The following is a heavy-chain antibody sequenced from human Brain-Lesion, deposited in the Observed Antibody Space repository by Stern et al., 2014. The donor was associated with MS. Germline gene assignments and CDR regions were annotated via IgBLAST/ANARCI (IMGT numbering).Heavy chain of an antibody. CDR3: ARIDRGNYDFWSGYYDYWFDP. D-gene: IGHD3-3*01. CDR1: GFTFSDYW. CDR2: INQDGRDK. J-gene: IGHJ5*02. V-gene: IGHV3-7*01. Sequence: EVQLVQSGGDLVQPGGSLRLPCVASGFTFSDYWLTWVRKAPGKGLQWVANINQDGRDKNYLDSVKARCTITRDNAHNSPYLQMNSLRVDDTAVYYCARIDRGNYDFWSGYYDYWFDPWGQGTLVTVSS.